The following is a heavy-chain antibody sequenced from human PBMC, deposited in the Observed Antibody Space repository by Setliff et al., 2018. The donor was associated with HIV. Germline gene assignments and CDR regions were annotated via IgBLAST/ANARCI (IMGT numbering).Heavy chain of an antibody. CDR2: IFASGTT. V-gene: IGHV4-4*09. Sequence: SSETLSLTCTVSGGSINNYCWNWIRQPPGRGLEWIGSIFASGTTKYNPSLQSRVTMSIDTSKNQFSLKLTSVTAADTAVYYCARRIDDSGSFPDKNWFDTWGQGSLVTVSS. D-gene: IGHD3-10*01. CDR1: GGSINNYC. J-gene: IGHJ5*02. CDR3: ARRIDDSGSFPDKNWFDT.